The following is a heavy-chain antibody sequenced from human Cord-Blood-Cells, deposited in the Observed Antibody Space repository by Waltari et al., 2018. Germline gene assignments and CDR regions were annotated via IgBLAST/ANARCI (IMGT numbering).Heavy chain of an antibody. V-gene: IGHV4-38-2*01. D-gene: IGHD5-12*01. CDR1: GYSISSGYH. J-gene: IGHJ2*01. Sequence: QVQLQESGPGLVKPSETLSLTCAVSGYSISSGYHWARIRQAPGKGLEWIVSIYHSGSTYYNPSLKSRVTISVDTSKNQFSLKLSSVTAADTAVYYCARVYSGYESYWYFDLWGRGTLVTVSS. CDR2: IYHSGST. CDR3: ARVYSGYESYWYFDL.